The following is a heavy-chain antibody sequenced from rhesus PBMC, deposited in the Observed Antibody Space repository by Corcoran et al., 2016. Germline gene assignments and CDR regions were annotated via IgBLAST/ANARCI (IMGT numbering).Heavy chain of an antibody. J-gene: IGHJ4*01. D-gene: IGHD5-30*01. V-gene: IGHV3S5*01. CDR3: AKDRGYSGYNNHFDY. CDR2: INRGGGST. Sequence: EVQLVETGGGLVQPGGSLKLSCAASGFTFSSYGMSWVRQAPGKGLEGVTAINRGGGSTNSADTVKGPYTISRDNSKNTLSLQMNSLRAEDTAVYYCAKDRGYSGYNNHFDYWGQGVLVTVSS. CDR1: GFTFSSYG.